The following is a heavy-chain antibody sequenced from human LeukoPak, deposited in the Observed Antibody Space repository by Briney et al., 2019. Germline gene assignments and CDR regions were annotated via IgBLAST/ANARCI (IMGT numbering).Heavy chain of an antibody. D-gene: IGHD3-10*01. V-gene: IGHV1-18*01. J-gene: IGHJ3*02. CDR1: GYTFTSYG. Sequence: VASVKVSCKASGYTFTSYGISWVRQAPGQGLEWMGWISAYNGNINYVQKLQGRVTMTTDTSTSTAYMELRGLRSDDTAVYYCAREYLYGSGNSQNSFDIWGQGTMVTVSS. CDR3: AREYLYGSGNSQNSFDI. CDR2: ISAYNGNI.